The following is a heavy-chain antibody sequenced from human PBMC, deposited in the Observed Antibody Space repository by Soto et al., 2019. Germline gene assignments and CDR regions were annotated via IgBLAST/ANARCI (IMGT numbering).Heavy chain of an antibody. V-gene: IGHV1-18*01. J-gene: IGHJ5*02. D-gene: IGHD3-10*01. Sequence: HLVQSGPEVKKPGASITVSCKTSGDTFTNFGLSWVRQAPGQGLEWMGWIATYKSNRNYAQKFQGRLTLTTDTSTSTAYRELKSLRYDDTAVYYWATVLRGVVNWFDPWGQGTLVTVSS. CDR1: GDTFTNFG. CDR2: IATYKSNR. CDR3: ATVLRGVVNWFDP.